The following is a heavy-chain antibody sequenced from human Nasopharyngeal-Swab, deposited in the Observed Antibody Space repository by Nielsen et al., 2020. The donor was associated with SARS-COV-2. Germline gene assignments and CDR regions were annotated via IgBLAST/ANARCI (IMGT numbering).Heavy chain of an antibody. D-gene: IGHD3-3*01. CDR3: ARLPYDFWSGSRGAFDI. CDR2: IYYSGST. Sequence: APLSRDCAGAGGSFSRYYWSWIRQPPGKGLEWIGYIYYSGSTNYNPSLKSRVTISVDTSKNQFSLKLSSVTAADTAVYYCARLPYDFWSGSRGAFDIWGQGTMVTVSS. CDR1: GGSFSRYY. J-gene: IGHJ3*02. V-gene: IGHV4-59*08.